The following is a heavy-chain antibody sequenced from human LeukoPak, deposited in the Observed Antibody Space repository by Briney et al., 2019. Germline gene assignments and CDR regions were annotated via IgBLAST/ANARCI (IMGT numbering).Heavy chain of an antibody. CDR2: IKQDGSEK. Sequence: GGSLRLSCAASGFTFSSYWVSWVRQAPGKGLEWVANIKQDGSEKYYVDSVKGRFTISRDNAKNSLYLQMNSLRAEDTAVYYCARDYGGSSWYSYYYYYYGMDVWGQGTTVTVSS. CDR1: GFTFSSYW. D-gene: IGHD6-13*01. CDR3: ARDYGGSSWYSYYYYYYGMDV. J-gene: IGHJ6*02. V-gene: IGHV3-7*01.